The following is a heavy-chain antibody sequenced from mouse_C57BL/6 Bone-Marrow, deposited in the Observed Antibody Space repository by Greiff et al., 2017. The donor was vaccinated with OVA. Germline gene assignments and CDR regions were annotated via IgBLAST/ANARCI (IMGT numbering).Heavy chain of an antibody. CDR2: IYPRSGNT. V-gene: IGHV1-81*01. Sequence: VQLQQPGTELVKPGASVKLSCKASGYTFTSYGISWVKQRTGQGLEWIGEIYPRSGNTYYNEKFKGKATLTADKSSSTAYMELRSLTSEDSAVYFCAREEGYWDQGTSVTVSS. CDR3: AREEGY. CDR1: GYTFTSYG. J-gene: IGHJ4*01.